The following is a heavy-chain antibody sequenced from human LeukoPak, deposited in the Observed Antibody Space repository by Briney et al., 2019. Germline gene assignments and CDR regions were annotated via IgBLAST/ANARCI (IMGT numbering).Heavy chain of an antibody. D-gene: IGHD1-26*01. CDR2: ISYDGSNK. CDR3: ARDIHIVGATIEATPDAFDI. Sequence: GGSLRHSCAASGFTFSSYAMHWVRQAPGKGLEWVAVISYDGSNKYYADSVKGRFTISRDNSKNTLYLQMNSLRAEDTAVYYCARDIHIVGATIEATPDAFDIWGQGTMVTVSS. CDR1: GFTFSSYA. J-gene: IGHJ3*02. V-gene: IGHV3-30*04.